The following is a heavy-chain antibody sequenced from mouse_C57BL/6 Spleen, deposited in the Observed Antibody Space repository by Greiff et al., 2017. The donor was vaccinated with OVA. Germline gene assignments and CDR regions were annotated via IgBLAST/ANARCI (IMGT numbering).Heavy chain of an antibody. CDR2: INYDGSST. CDR3: ARGWDNFDY. D-gene: IGHD4-1*01. Sequence: EVMLVESAGGLVQPGRSMKLSCTASGFTFSDYYMAWVRQVPEKGLEWVANINYDGSSTYYLDSLKSRFIISRDNAKNILYLQMSSLKSEDTATYYCARGWDNFDYWGQGTTLTVSS. J-gene: IGHJ2*01. V-gene: IGHV5-16*01. CDR1: GFTFSDYY.